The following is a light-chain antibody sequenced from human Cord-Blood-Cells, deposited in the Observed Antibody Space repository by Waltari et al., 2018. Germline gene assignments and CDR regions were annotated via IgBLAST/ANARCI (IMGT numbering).Light chain of an antibody. J-gene: IGKJ2*01. CDR3: QQSYSTPYT. Sequence: DIQMTQSQFSLSASVGDRVTITCRASQSISSYLNWYQQKPGKAPKLLIYAASSLQSGVPSRCSDSGSGTDFTLTISSLQPEDFATYYCQQSYSTPYTFGQGTKLESK. CDR2: AAS. CDR1: QSISSY. V-gene: IGKV1-39*01.